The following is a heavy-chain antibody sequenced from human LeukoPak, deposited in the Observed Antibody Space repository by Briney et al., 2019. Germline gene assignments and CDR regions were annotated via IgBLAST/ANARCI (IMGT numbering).Heavy chain of an antibody. CDR1: GFIFNNYG. V-gene: IGHV3-23*01. CDR3: AKGSSGYFVDL. D-gene: IGHD3-22*01. CDR2: ISNDGGGT. J-gene: IGHJ5*02. Sequence: GGSLRLSCAASGFIFNNYGLIWVRQAPGKGLEWVSAISNDGGGTNYADFVKGRFTISRDNSKNTLFLQMSSLGAEDTALYYCAKGSSGYFVDLWGQGTLVTVSS.